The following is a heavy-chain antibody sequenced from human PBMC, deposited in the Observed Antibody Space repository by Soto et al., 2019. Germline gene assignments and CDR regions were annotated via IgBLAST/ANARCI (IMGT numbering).Heavy chain of an antibody. J-gene: IGHJ4*02. Sequence: ASVKVSCKVSGYTLTDLSIHWVRQAPGKGLEWMGGFDPEDGETIYAQKFQGRVTMTEDTSTNTAYMELASLRSEDTAVYYCATVGWTRGIDNSGYYFTGYFDFWGQGTLVTVSS. CDR1: GYTLTDLS. D-gene: IGHD3-22*01. CDR2: FDPEDGET. V-gene: IGHV1-24*01. CDR3: ATVGWTRGIDNSGYYFTGYFDF.